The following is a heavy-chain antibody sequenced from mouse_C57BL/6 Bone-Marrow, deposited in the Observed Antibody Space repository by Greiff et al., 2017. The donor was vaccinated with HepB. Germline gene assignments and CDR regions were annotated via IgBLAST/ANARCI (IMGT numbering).Heavy chain of an antibody. CDR1: GYTFTDYE. CDR2: IDPETGGT. V-gene: IGHV1-15*01. D-gene: IGHD1-1*01. Sequence: QVQLQQSGAELVRPGASVTLSCKASGYTFTDYEMHWVKQTPVHGLEWIGAIDPETGGTAYNQKFKGKAILTADKSSSTAYMELRSLTSEDSAVYYCTGRITTVVEDYFDYWGQGTTLTVSS. CDR3: TGRITTVVEDYFDY. J-gene: IGHJ2*01.